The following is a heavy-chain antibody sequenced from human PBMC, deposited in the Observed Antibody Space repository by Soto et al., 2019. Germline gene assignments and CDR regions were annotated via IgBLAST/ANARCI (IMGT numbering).Heavy chain of an antibody. V-gene: IGHV2-5*02. CDR3: ARRTPHYDILTGYQSRYYYYYMDV. J-gene: IGHJ6*03. CDR2: IYWDDDK. CDR1: GFSLSTSGVG. Sequence: SGPTLVNPTQTLTLTCTFSGFSLSTSGVGVGWIRQPPGKALEWLALIYWDDDKRYSPSLKSRLTITKDTSKNQVVLTMTNMDPVDTATYYCARRTPHYDILTGYQSRYYYYYMDVWGKGTTVTVSS. D-gene: IGHD3-9*01.